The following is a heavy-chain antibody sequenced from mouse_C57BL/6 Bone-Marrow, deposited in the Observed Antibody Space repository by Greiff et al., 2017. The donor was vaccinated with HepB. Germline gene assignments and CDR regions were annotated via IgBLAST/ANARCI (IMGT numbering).Heavy chain of an antibody. CDR2: IDPSDSYT. D-gene: IGHD1-1*01. J-gene: IGHJ4*01. Sequence: QVQLQQPGAELVMPGASVKLSCKASGYTFTSYWMHWVKQRPGQGLEWIGEIDPSDSYTNYNQKFKGKSTLTVDKSSSTAYMQLSSLTSEDSAVYYCARTYYDGSSYYAMDYWGQGTSVTVSS. V-gene: IGHV1-69*01. CDR1: GYTFTSYW. CDR3: ARTYYDGSSYYAMDY.